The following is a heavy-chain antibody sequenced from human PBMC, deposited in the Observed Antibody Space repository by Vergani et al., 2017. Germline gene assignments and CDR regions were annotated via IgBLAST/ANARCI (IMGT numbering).Heavy chain of an antibody. CDR1: GFTFSSYS. D-gene: IGHD3-22*01. Sequence: EVQLVESGGGLVQPGGSLRLSCAASGFTFSSYSMNWVRQAPGKGLEWVSYISSSSSTIYYADSVKGRFTISRDNAKNSLYLQMTRLRDEDTAVYYCAREAYYYDSSGFDYWGQGTLVTVSS. CDR3: AREAYYYDSSGFDY. V-gene: IGHV3-48*02. J-gene: IGHJ4*02. CDR2: ISSSSSTI.